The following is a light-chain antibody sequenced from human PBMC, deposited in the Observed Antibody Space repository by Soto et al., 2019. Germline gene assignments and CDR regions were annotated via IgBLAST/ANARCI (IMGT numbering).Light chain of an antibody. J-gene: IGLJ2*01. CDR3: TSYTSSSTPMV. CDR2: DVS. Sequence: QSALTQPASVSGSPGQSITITCTGTSSDVGGYNYVSWYQQHPGKAPKLMIYDVSNRPSGVSNRVSGSKSGNTASLTISGLQAEDEDEYYCTSYTSSSTPMVFGGGTKLTVL. CDR1: SSDVGGYNY. V-gene: IGLV2-14*01.